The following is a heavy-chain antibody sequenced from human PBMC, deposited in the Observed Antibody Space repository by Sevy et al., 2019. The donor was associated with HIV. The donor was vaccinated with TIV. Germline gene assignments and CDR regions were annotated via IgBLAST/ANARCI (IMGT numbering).Heavy chain of an antibody. CDR3: ARGGCSSTSCYRDDYYYYYGMDV. CDR1: GGSISSYY. CDR2: IYYSGST. Sequence: SETLSLTCTVSGGSISSYYWSWIRQPPGKGLEWIGYIYYSGSTNYNPSLKSRVTISVDTSKNQFSLKLSSVTAADTAVYYCARGGCSSTSCYRDDYYYYYGMDVWGQGTTVTVSS. J-gene: IGHJ6*02. V-gene: IGHV4-59*01. D-gene: IGHD2-2*01.